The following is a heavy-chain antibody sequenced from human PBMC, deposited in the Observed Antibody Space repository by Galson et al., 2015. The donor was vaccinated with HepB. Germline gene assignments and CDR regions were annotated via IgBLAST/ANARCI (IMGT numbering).Heavy chain of an antibody. D-gene: IGHD3-10*01. J-gene: IGHJ3*02. V-gene: IGHV3-30*04. Sequence: SLRLSCAASGFTFSSYAMHWVRQAPGKGLEWVAVISYDGSNKYYADSVKGRFTTSRDNSKNTLYLQMNSLRAEDTAVYYCARDADYYYGSGSYEGYHAFDIWGQGTMVTVSS. CDR3: ARDADYYYGSGSYEGYHAFDI. CDR2: ISYDGSNK. CDR1: GFTFSSYA.